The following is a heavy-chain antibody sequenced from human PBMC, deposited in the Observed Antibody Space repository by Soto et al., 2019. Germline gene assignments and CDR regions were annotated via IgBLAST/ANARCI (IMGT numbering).Heavy chain of an antibody. D-gene: IGHD3-10*01. V-gene: IGHV3-23*01. Sequence: PGGSLRLSCAASGFTFSSYAMSWVRQAPGKGLEWVSAISGSGGSTYYADSVKGRFTISRDNAKNSLYLQMNSLRDEDTAVYYCARDAGLGVNYYYYGMDVWGQGTTVTVSS. J-gene: IGHJ6*02. CDR1: GFTFSSYA. CDR3: ARDAGLGVNYYYYGMDV. CDR2: ISGSGGST.